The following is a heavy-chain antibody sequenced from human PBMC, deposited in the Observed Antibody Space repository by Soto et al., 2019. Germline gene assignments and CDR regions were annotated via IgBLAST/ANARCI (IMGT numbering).Heavy chain of an antibody. Sequence: GGSLRLSCAASGFTLSSHTMHWVRQAPGKGLEWVTLIYPDGNSKYYAESVNSRFNTSRDNSKNTIYLQMNSLRADDMVVYYCARDKHRSPLDYWGQGTLVTVSS. CDR1: GFTLSSHT. J-gene: IGHJ4*02. CDR3: ARDKHRSPLDY. V-gene: IGHV3-30-3*01. CDR2: IYPDGNSK.